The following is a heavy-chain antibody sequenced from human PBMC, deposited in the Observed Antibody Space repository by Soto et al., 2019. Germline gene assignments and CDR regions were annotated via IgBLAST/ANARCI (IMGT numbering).Heavy chain of an antibody. D-gene: IGHD2-15*01. CDR2: ISGSGGST. V-gene: IGHV3-23*01. Sequence: EVQLLESGGGLVQPGGSLRLSCAASGFTFSSYAMSWVRQAPGKGLEWVSAISGSGGSTYYADSVKGRFTISRDNSKNTLYLQMNSLRAEDTAVYYCAKARPSALAAPDYFDYWGQGTLVTVSS. CDR3: AKARPSALAAPDYFDY. J-gene: IGHJ4*02. CDR1: GFTFSSYA.